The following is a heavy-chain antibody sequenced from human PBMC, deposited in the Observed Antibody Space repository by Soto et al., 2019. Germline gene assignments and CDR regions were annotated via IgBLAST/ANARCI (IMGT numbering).Heavy chain of an antibody. CDR2: ISGSGGST. D-gene: IGHD3-22*01. CDR1: GFTFSSYA. J-gene: IGHJ4*02. Sequence: GGSLRLSCAASGFTFSSYAMSWVRQAPGKGLEWVSAISGSGGSTYYADSVKGRFTISRDNSKNTLYLQMNSLRAEDTAVYYCAKDWTRYYDSSGYPIDYWGQGTLVTVSS. CDR3: AKDWTRYYDSSGYPIDY. V-gene: IGHV3-23*01.